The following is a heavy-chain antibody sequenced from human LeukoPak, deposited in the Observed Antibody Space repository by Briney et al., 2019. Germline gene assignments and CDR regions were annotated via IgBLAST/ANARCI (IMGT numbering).Heavy chain of an antibody. CDR1: GASISRYY. CDR3: AGQGDSGSYPD. D-gene: IGHD1-26*01. J-gene: IGHJ4*02. Sequence: SETLSLTCTVSGASISRYYWSWMRQSPGKGLEWIGYIYYTRSPNYNPSLKSRVTMSVDTSKNQFSLKLDSVTAADTAVYYCAGQGDSGSYPDWGQGTLVTVSS. CDR2: IYYTRSP. V-gene: IGHV4-59*08.